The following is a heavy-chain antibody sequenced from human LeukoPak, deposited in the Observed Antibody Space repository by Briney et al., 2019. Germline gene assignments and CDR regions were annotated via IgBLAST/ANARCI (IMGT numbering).Heavy chain of an antibody. J-gene: IGHJ6*02. CDR1: GYTCTGYY. Sequence: GASVKVSCKASGYTCTGYYMHWVRQAPGQGLEWMGWINPNSGGTNYAQKFQGRVTMTRDTSISTAYMELSRLRSDDTAVYYCARTPLYYYGSGSYLYGMDVWGQGTTVTVSS. V-gene: IGHV1-2*02. D-gene: IGHD3-10*01. CDR3: ARTPLYYYGSGSYLYGMDV. CDR2: INPNSGGT.